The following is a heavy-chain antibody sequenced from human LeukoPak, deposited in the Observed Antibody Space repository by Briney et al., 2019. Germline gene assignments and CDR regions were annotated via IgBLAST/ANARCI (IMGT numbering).Heavy chain of an antibody. V-gene: IGHV3-23*01. D-gene: IGHD2-15*01. CDR1: GFTFTSYA. CDR2: ISGSGGST. Sequence: GGSLRLSCAASGFTFTSYAMTWVRQAPGKGLEWVSAISGSGGSTYYADSVKGRFTISRDNSKNTLYLQMDSLRAEDTAIYYCAKDVFLLSGRGDDYWGQGTLVTVSS. CDR3: AKDVFLLSGRGDDY. J-gene: IGHJ4*02.